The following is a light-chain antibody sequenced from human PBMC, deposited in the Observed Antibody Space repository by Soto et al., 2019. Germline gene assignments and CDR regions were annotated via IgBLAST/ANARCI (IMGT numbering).Light chain of an antibody. Sequence: EIVLTQSPGTLSLSPGERATLSCRASQSVGSSYLAWYQQKPGQAPRLLISGASTRAAGISDRFRGSGSGTEFTLTISSLRSEDSAIYYCQQYFEWPPMTFGQGTKVDIK. J-gene: IGKJ1*01. V-gene: IGKV3-20*01. CDR2: GAS. CDR3: QQYFEWPPMT. CDR1: QSVGSSY.